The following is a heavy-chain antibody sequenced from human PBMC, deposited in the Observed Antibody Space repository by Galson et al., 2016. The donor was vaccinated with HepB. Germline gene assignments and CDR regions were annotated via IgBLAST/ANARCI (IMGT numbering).Heavy chain of an antibody. CDR2: TSSDSTYR. Sequence: SLRLSCAASGFTFSTYSMNWVRQAPGKGLEWVSSTSSDSTYRHYADSVKGRFTISRDSAKNSLFLQMNSLRAEDTAVYYCARYCSSTSGYDYYGMDVWGQGTTVTVSS. J-gene: IGHJ6*02. CDR3: ARYCSSTSGYDYYGMDV. CDR1: GFTFSTYS. D-gene: IGHD2-2*01. V-gene: IGHV3-21*01.